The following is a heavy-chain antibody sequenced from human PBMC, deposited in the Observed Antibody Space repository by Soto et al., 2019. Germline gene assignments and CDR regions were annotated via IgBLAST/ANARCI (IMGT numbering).Heavy chain of an antibody. J-gene: IGHJ4*02. CDR3: ARLLAVAGINY. D-gene: IGHD6-19*01. Sequence: EVQLVESGGGLVQPGGSLRLSCAASGFTFSNYWMHWVRQVPGKGLVWVSRINRDGRNTSYADLVKGRFTISRDNAKNTLYLQMDSLGAEDTAVYYCARLLAVAGINYWGQGTLVTVSS. CDR1: GFTFSNYW. CDR2: INRDGRNT. V-gene: IGHV3-74*01.